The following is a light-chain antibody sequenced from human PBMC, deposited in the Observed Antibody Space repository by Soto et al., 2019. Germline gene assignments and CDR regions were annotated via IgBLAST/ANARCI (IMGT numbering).Light chain of an antibody. CDR1: ALPKQY. J-gene: IGLJ1*01. CDR3: QSADSSGGFRGV. CDR2: KDS. V-gene: IGLV3-25*02. Sequence: SYELTQPPSVSVSPGQTARITCSGDALPKQYAYWYQQKPGQAPVLVIYKDSGRPSGIPERFSGSSSGTTVTLTISGVQAEDEADYYCQSADSSGGFRGVFGAGTKVPS.